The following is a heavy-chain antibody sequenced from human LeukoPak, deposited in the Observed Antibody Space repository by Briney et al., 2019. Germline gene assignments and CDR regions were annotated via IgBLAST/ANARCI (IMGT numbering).Heavy chain of an antibody. CDR1: GFTFSRYT. CDR2: ISSGSIDM. V-gene: IGHV3-21*01. J-gene: IGHJ5*02. CDR3: ARESYGSGIETGNWFDP. Sequence: PGGSLRLSCAGSGFTFSRYTMNWVRQAPGKGLEWVSSISSGSIDMYYADSVKGRFTISRDNAKNSLYLQMNSLRAKDTAVYYCARESYGSGIETGNWFDPWGQGTLVTVSS. D-gene: IGHD3-10*01.